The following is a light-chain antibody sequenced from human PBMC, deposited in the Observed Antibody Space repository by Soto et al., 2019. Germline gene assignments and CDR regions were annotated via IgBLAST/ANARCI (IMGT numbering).Light chain of an antibody. CDR2: EVS. J-gene: IGLJ1*01. V-gene: IGLV2-14*01. Sequence: QSALTQPASVSGSPGQSITISCTGTSSDVGGYNYVSWYQHHPGKAPKLMIYEVSNRPSGVSNRFSGSKSGNTASMTISGLQAEDEADYYCSSYTSSSIDYVFGPGTKLTVL. CDR1: SSDVGGYNY. CDR3: SSYTSSSIDYV.